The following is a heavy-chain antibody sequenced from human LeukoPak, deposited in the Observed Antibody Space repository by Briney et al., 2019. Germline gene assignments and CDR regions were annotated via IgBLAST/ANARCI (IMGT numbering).Heavy chain of an antibody. J-gene: IGHJ6*03. V-gene: IGHV1-8*03. CDR2: MNPNSGNT. CDR1: GYTFTSYG. CDR3: ARAVSRYYYYYYMDV. D-gene: IGHD3-16*01. Sequence: ASVKVSCKASGYTFTSYGISWVRQATGQGLEWMGWMNPNSGNTGYAQKFQGRVTITRNTSISTAYMELSSLRSEDTAVYYCARAVSRYYYYYYMDVWGKGTTVTVSS.